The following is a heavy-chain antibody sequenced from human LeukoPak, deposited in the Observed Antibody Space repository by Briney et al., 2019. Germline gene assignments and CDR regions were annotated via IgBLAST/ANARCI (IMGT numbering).Heavy chain of an antibody. Sequence: PGRSLRLPCAASGFTFSSYAMHWVRQAPGKGLEWVAVISYDGSNKYYADSVKGRFTISRDNSKNTLYLQMNSLRAEDTAVYYCGRVGDGYNDNYWGQGTLVTVSS. J-gene: IGHJ4*02. D-gene: IGHD5-24*01. CDR3: GRVGDGYNDNY. CDR1: GFTFSSYA. CDR2: ISYDGSNK. V-gene: IGHV3-30-3*01.